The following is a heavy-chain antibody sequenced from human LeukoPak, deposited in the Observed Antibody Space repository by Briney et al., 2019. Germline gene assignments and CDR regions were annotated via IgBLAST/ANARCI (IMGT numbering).Heavy chain of an antibody. D-gene: IGHD1-26*01. J-gene: IGHJ4*02. V-gene: IGHV3-48*01. CDR1: GFTFSSYS. CDR2: ISSSSTI. CDR3: ARDKIVGATYFDY. Sequence: GGSLRLSCAASGFTFSSYSMIWVRQAPGKGLEWVSYISSSSTIYYADSVKGRFTISRDNAKNSLYLQMNSLRAEDTAVYYCARDKIVGATYFDYWGQGTLVTVSS.